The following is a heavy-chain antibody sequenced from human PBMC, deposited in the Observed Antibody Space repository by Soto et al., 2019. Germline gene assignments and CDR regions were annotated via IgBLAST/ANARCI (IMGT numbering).Heavy chain of an antibody. J-gene: IGHJ4*02. CDR3: AGPGYSSQDY. D-gene: IGHD5-18*01. CDR2: ISGSGDGT. CDR1: GFTFSSFA. Sequence: GGSLRLSCAASGFTFSSFALSWVRQAPGKGLEWVSAISGSGDGTDYADSVKGRFTISRDNSKNALYLQMNSLRAEDTAVYYCAGPGYSSQDYWGQGALVTVPQ. V-gene: IGHV3-23*01.